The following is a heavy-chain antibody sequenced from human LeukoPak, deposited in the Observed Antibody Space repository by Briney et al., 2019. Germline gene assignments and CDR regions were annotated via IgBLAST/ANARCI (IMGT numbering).Heavy chain of an antibody. D-gene: IGHD3-3*01. CDR1: GGTFSSYA. Sequence: ASVKISCKASGGTFSSYAISWVRQAPGQGLEWMGGIIPIFGTANYAQKFQGRVTITADESTSTAYMELSSLRSEDTAVYYCARGLLRQHTDYWGQGTLVTVSS. V-gene: IGHV1-69*13. J-gene: IGHJ4*02. CDR3: ARGLLRQHTDY. CDR2: IIPIFGTA.